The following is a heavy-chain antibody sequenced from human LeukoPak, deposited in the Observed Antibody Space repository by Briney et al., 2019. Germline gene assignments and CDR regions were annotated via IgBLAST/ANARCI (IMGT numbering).Heavy chain of an antibody. V-gene: IGHV4-61*02. J-gene: IGHJ3*02. CDR3: ARDCHYGDYLNAFDI. CDR2: IYTSGST. CDR1: GGSISSGSYY. Sequence: TLSLTCTVSGGSISSGSYYWSWIRQPAGKGLEWIGRIYTSGSTNYNPSLKSRVTISVDTSKNQFSLKLSSVTAADTAVYYCARDCHYGDYLNAFDIWGQGTMVTVSS. D-gene: IGHD4-17*01.